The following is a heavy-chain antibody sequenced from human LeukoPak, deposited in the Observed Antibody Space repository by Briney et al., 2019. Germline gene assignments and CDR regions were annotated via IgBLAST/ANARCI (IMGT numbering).Heavy chain of an antibody. Sequence: SVKVSCKASGGTFSSYAISWVRQAPGQGLEWMGGIIPIFGTANYAQKFQGRVTITADESTSTAYMELSSLRSEDTAVYYCARLLGYCSGGSCYSEHAFDIWGQGTVVTVSS. J-gene: IGHJ3*02. CDR1: GGTFSSYA. CDR3: ARLLGYCSGGSCYSEHAFDI. D-gene: IGHD2-15*01. CDR2: IIPIFGTA. V-gene: IGHV1-69*01.